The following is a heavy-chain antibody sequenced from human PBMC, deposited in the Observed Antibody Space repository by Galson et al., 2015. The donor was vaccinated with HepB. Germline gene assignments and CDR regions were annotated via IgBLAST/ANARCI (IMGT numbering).Heavy chain of an antibody. J-gene: IGHJ5*02. CDR3: ARDLSLNDPPGGFDP. Sequence: TLSLTCTVSGASISSGDHYWTWIRQPPGKGLEWIGYIHYSGSTYYNPSLKSRITLSVDTSKNQFSLKVTSVTAADTAVYYCARDLSLNDPPGGFDPWGQGTLVTVSS. CDR1: GASISSGDHY. D-gene: IGHD1-1*01. CDR2: IHYSGST. V-gene: IGHV4-30-4*01.